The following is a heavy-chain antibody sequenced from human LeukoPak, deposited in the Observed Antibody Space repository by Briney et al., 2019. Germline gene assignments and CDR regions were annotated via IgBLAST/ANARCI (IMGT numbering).Heavy chain of an antibody. CDR2: IYYSGST. CDR1: GGSISSGDYY. V-gene: IGHV4-61*08. Sequence: SETLSLTCTVSGGSISSGDYYWSWIRQPPGKGLEWIGYIYYSGSTNYNPSLKSRVTISVDTSKNQFSLKLSSVTAADTAVYYCARDYGGYRWSSSPPTTFDPWGQGTLVTVSS. CDR3: ARDYGGYRWSSSPPTTFDP. J-gene: IGHJ5*02. D-gene: IGHD3-22*01.